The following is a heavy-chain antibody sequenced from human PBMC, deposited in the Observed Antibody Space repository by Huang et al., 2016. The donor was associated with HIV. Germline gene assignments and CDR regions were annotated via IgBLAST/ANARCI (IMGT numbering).Heavy chain of an antibody. CDR1: GFSFSTYG. D-gene: IGHD1-26*01. CDR2: ISYDGSNK. V-gene: IGHV3-30*18. CDR3: AKDGADEEWDIDY. J-gene: IGHJ4*02. Sequence: VQLVESGGGVVQPGRSLSLACAASGFSFSTYGLHWVRHAPGKGLEWVAVISYDGSNKYYAHSGKGRFTISRDTSENKVYLQMNSLRHEDTAVYYCAKDGADEEWDIDYWGQGTLVTVSS.